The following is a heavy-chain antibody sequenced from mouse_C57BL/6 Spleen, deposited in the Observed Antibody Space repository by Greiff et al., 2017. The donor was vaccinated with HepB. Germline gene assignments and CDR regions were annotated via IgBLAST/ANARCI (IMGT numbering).Heavy chain of an antibody. Sequence: VQLQQSGAELVKPGASVKISCKASGYSFTGYYMNWVKQSPEKSLEWIGEINPSTGGTTYNEKFKAKATLTVDKSSSTAYMQLKSLTSEDSAVYYCARRFYAMDDWGQGTSVTASS. CDR3: ARRFYAMDD. J-gene: IGHJ4*01. CDR2: INPSTGGT. CDR1: GYSFTGYY. V-gene: IGHV1-42*01.